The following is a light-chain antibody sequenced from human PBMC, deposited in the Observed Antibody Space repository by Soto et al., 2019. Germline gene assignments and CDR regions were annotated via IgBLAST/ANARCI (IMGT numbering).Light chain of an antibody. Sequence: PGERATLPCSARQSVATQICKGSQQKTGQAPRVLIYRTSTRATGIPDRFSGSGSGTDFTLTINRLEPEDFVVYYCQQYTSSAGYTFGQGMKREIK. CDR2: RTS. CDR1: QSVATQI. J-gene: IGKJ2*01. V-gene: IGKV3-20*01. CDR3: QQYTSSAGYT.